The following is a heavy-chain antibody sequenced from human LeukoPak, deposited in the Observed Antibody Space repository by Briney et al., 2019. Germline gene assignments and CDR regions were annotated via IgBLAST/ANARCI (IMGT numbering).Heavy chain of an antibody. CDR3: AREGVYNTQTPFPI. CDR2: IYTSGST. J-gene: IGHJ3*02. D-gene: IGHD6-6*01. Sequence: SETLSLTCTVSGGSISSYYWSWIRQPAGKGLEWIGRIYTSGSTNYNPSLKSRVTMSVDTSKNQFSLKLSSVTAADTAVYYCAREGVYNTQTPFPIWGQGTMVTVSS. CDR1: GGSISSYY. V-gene: IGHV4-4*07.